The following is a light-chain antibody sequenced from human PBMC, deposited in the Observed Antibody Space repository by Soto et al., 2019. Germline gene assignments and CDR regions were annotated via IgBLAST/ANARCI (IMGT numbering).Light chain of an antibody. CDR1: SSNIGAGYD. CDR3: QSYDTTLSGFYV. Sequence: VLTQPPSVSGAPGQRVTISCTGSSSNIGAGYDVHWYQQLPGTAPKLLIYGNVNRPSGVPDRFSGSKSGTSASLAITGLQPEDEADYYCQSYDTTLSGFYVFATGTKVTVL. J-gene: IGLJ1*01. CDR2: GNV. V-gene: IGLV1-40*01.